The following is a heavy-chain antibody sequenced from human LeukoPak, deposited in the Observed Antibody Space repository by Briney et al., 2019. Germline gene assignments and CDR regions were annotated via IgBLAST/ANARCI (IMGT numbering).Heavy chain of an antibody. V-gene: IGHV4-39*07. CDR3: ARGVLDYSSGWYRLRGGPFDY. J-gene: IGHJ4*02. CDR1: GGSISSSSYY. D-gene: IGHD6-19*01. CDR2: INHSGST. Sequence: PSETLSLTCTVSGGSISSSSYYWGWIRQPPGKGLEWIGEINHSGSTNYNPSLKSRVTISVDTSKNQFSLKLSSVTAADTAVYYCARGVLDYSSGWYRLRGGPFDYWGQGTLVTVSS.